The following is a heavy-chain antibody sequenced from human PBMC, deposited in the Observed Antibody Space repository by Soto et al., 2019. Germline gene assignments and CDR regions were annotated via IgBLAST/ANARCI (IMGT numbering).Heavy chain of an antibody. V-gene: IGHV4-4*02. J-gene: IGHJ5*02. CDR3: AKRALRRLRFVENH. CDR2: IYHSGIT. Sequence: TLTLTCTVSGNSIPNTDWWSCARYPPGKWMGWIGAIYHSGITNYNPSLRSRATISLDKSKNPFSLNLTSVTAPATPGYYFAKRALRRLRFVENHWGQGTLVTVYS. CDR1: GNSIPNTDW. D-gene: IGHD3-3*01.